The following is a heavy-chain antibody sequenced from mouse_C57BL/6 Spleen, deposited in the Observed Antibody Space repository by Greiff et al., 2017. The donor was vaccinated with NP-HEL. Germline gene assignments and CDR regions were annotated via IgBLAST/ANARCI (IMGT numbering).Heavy chain of an antibody. V-gene: IGHV1-55*01. Sequence: QVQLQQPGAELVKPGASVKMSCKASGYTFTSYWITWVKQRPGQGLEWIGDIYPGSGSTNYNEKFKSKATLTVDTSSSTAYMQLSSLTSEDSAVYYCARRTAQATYYYAMDDWGQGTSVTVSS. D-gene: IGHD3-2*02. CDR2: IYPGSGST. CDR3: ARRTAQATYYYAMDD. J-gene: IGHJ4*01. CDR1: GYTFTSYW.